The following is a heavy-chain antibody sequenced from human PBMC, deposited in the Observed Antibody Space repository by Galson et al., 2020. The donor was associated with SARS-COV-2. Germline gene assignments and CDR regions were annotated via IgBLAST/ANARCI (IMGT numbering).Heavy chain of an antibody. J-gene: IGHJ6*02. D-gene: IGHD3-10*01. CDR2: TNWSGGTK. CDR1: GLISGDYG. CDR3: ARKDYYGSGNDV. Sequence: GESLKISCAGSGLISGDYGMTWLRQVPGKGPAWVAGTNWSGGTKVYADSLKGRFTVSRDNAKNSVYLEMNSLTFEYMALYYCARKDYYGSGNDVWGQGTTVTVSS. V-gene: IGHV3-20*04.